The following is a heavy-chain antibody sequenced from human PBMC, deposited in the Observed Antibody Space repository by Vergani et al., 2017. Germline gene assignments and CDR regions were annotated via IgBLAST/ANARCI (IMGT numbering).Heavy chain of an antibody. D-gene: IGHD5-12*01. V-gene: IGHV4-38-2*01. CDR3: TRQPQEGASGPPSVPT. CDR1: GYFIRNGYY. Sequence: QVQLQESGPGLVEPSETLSLTCAVSGYFIRNGYYWGWIRQPPGKGLEWIGRIYHSGSTHYNPSLKSRVTISVDTSKNDFSLKVTSVTAADTAVYYCTRQPQEGASGPPSVPTWGQGISVIVSS. J-gene: IGHJ4*02. CDR2: IYHSGST.